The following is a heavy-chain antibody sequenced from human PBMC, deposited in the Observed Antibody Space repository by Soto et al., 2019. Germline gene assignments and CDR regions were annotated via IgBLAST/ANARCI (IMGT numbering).Heavy chain of an antibody. D-gene: IGHD5-18*01. J-gene: IGHJ6*02. CDR2: IDPSDSYT. Sequence: SLWISWVRQMPGKGLEWMGRIDPSDSYTNYSPSFQGHVTISADKSISTAYLQWSSLKASDTAMYYCASRGYSYGPAGYYGMDVWGQGTTVTVSS. CDR1: SLW. V-gene: IGHV5-10-1*01. CDR3: ASRGYSYGPAGYYGMDV.